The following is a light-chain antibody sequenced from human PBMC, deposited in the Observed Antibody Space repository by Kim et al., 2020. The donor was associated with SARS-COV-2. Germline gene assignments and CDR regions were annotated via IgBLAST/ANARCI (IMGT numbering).Light chain of an antibody. V-gene: IGKV3-20*01. CDR2: GAS. Sequence: LSPGERASLSCRASQSVRSSYLAWYQQKPGQAPRLLIYGASSRATGIPDRFSGSGSGTDFTLTISRLEPEDFAVYYRQQYGSSPYTFGQGTKLEI. CDR3: QQYGSSPYT. CDR1: QSVRSSY. J-gene: IGKJ2*01.